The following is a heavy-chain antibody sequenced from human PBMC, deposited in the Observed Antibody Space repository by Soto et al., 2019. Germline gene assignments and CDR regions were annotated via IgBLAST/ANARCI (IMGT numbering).Heavy chain of an antibody. CDR1: GGSISSGGYY. J-gene: IGHJ4*02. CDR2: IYYSGST. V-gene: IGHV4-31*03. Sequence: SETLSLTCTVSGGSISSGGYYWSWIRQHPGKGLEWIGYIYYSGSTYYNPSLKSRATISVDTSKNQFSLKLSSVTAADTAVYYCARSSTSANFFDYRGQGTPVTVSS. D-gene: IGHD2-2*01. CDR3: ARSSTSANFFDY.